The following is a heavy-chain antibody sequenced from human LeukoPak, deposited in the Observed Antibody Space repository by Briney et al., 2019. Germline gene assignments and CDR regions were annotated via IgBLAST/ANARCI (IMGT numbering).Heavy chain of an antibody. CDR1: GFTFSSYS. CDR2: ISSSSSYI. V-gene: IGHV3-21*01. D-gene: IGHD2-8*01. Sequence: GGSLRLSCAASGFTFSSYSMNWVRQAPGKGLEWVSSISSSSSYIYYADSVKGRFTISRDNAKNSLYLQMNSLRAEDTAVYYCARGAGVSEAIDFDYWGQGTLVTVSS. J-gene: IGHJ4*02. CDR3: ARGAGVSEAIDFDY.